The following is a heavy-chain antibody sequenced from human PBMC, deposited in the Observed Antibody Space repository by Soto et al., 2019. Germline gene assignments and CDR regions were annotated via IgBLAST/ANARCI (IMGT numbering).Heavy chain of an antibody. D-gene: IGHD3-9*01. J-gene: IGHJ5*02. V-gene: IGHV3-23*01. CDR3: AHDAYYDILTRTFDP. CDR2: ISGSGGST. CDR1: VFTFSSYA. Sequence: GGSLRLSCSASVFTFSSYAMSWVRQAPGKGLEWVSAISGSGGSTYYADSVKGRFTISRDNSKSTLYLQMNSLRAEDTAVYYCAHDAYYDILTRTFDPWGQGKLVTGSS.